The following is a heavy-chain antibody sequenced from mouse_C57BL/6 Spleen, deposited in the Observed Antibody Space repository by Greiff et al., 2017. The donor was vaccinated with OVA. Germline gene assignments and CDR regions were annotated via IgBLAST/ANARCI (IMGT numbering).Heavy chain of an antibody. V-gene: IGHV1-52*01. CDR3: ARRGTAQASYYFDY. J-gene: IGHJ2*01. CDR1: GYTFTSYW. Sequence: QVHVKQPGAELVRPGSSVKLSCKASGYTFTSYWMHWVKQRPIQGLEWIGNIDPSDSETHYNQKFKDKATLTVDKSSSTAYMQLSSLTSEDSAVYYCARRGTAQASYYFDYWGQGTTLTVSS. CDR2: IDPSDSET. D-gene: IGHD3-2*02.